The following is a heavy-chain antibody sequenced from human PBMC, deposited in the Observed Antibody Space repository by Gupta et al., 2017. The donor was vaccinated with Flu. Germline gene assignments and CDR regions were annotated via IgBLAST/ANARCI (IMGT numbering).Heavy chain of an antibody. D-gene: IGHD3-22*01. V-gene: IGHV3-23*01. CDR3: AKDLGSGYYYYYYGMDV. J-gene: IGHJ6*02. CDR1: GFTFIRYA. Sequence: EVQLLESGGGLVQPGGSLRLSCAASGFTFIRYAMSWVRQAPGKGLEWVSAISGSGGSTYYADSVKGRFTISRDNSKNTLYLQMNSLRAEDTAVYYCAKDLGSGYYYYYYGMDVWGQGTTVTVSS. CDR2: ISGSGGST.